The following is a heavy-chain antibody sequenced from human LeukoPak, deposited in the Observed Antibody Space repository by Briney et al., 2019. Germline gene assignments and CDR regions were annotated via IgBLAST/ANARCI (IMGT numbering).Heavy chain of an antibody. D-gene: IGHD2-2*01. J-gene: IGHJ3*02. CDR1: GYTFTGYY. V-gene: IGHV1-2*02. Sequence: APVKVSCKASGYTFTGYYMHSVRQAPGQGLEWMGWINPNSGGTNYAQKFQGRVTMTRDTSISTAYMELSRLRSDDTAVYYCASGVVVPAAYAFDIWGQGTMVTVSS. CDR2: INPNSGGT. CDR3: ASGVVVPAAYAFDI.